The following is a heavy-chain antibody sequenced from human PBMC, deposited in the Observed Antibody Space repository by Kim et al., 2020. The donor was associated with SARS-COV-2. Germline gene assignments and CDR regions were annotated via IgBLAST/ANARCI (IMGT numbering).Heavy chain of an antibody. Sequence: GGSLRLSCAASGFTFSNAWMSWVRQAPGKGLEWVGRIKSKTDGGTTDYAAPVKGRFTISRDDSKNTLYLQMNSLKTEDTAVYYCTTGTREPLWFGEHHSDYWGQGTLVTVSS. CDR1: GFTFSNAW. V-gene: IGHV3-15*01. J-gene: IGHJ4*02. CDR3: TTGTREPLWFGEHHSDY. D-gene: IGHD3-10*01. CDR2: IKSKTDGGTT.